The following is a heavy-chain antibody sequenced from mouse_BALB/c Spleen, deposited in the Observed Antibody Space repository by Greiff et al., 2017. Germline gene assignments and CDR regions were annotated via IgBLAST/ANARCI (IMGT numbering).Heavy chain of an antibody. CDR1: GYTFTSYW. Sequence: LQQPGSELVRPGASVKLSCKASGYTFTSYWMHWVKQRPGQGLEWIGNIYPGSGSTNYDEKFKSKATLTVDTSSSTAYMQLSSLTSEDSAVYYCTRSPWYDGGGKNAMDYWGQGTSVTVSS. D-gene: IGHD2-14*01. CDR2: IYPGSGST. J-gene: IGHJ4*01. CDR3: TRSPWYDGGGKNAMDY. V-gene: IGHV1S22*01.